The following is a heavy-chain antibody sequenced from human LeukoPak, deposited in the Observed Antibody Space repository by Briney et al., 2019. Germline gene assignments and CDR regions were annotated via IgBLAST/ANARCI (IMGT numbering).Heavy chain of an antibody. V-gene: IGHV5-51*01. Sequence: GGSLQISCEGSGYSFSTYWIAGGGRLPGKGREWMGSIYARDSEIRYSPSFQGEVTISANKSITTAYLQWSSLKASDTAMYYCARPAYSSSLSSHFDPWGQGTLVTVSS. CDR1: GYSFSTYW. D-gene: IGHD6-13*01. J-gene: IGHJ5*02. CDR2: IYARDSEI. CDR3: ARPAYSSSLSSHFDP.